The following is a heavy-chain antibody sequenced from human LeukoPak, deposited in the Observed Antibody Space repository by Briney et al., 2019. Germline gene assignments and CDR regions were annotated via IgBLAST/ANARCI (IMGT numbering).Heavy chain of an antibody. CDR2: IYYSGST. D-gene: IGHD2-15*01. V-gene: IGHV4-59*08. CDR3: ASGWQWYFDF. Sequence: SETLSLTCTVSGGSISSYYWSWIRQPPGKGLEWIGYIYYSGSTNYNPSLKSRVTISVDTSKNQFSLKLSSVTAADTAVYYCASGWQWYFDFWGRGTLVTVSS. J-gene: IGHJ2*01. CDR1: GGSISSYY.